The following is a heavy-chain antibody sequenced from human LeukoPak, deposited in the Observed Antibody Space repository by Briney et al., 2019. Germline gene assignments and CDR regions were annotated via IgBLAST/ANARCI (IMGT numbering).Heavy chain of an antibody. V-gene: IGHV3-7*01. Sequence: PGGSLRLSCPPSGFSFTRYWMNWVRQAPAAGMEWVALINPDGSQTNYVDSVKGRFTISRDNAENSLYLQMNSLRAEDTAVYYCARDLGYGALDPWGQGTLVTVSS. D-gene: IGHD4-17*01. CDR1: GFSFTRYW. CDR2: INPDGSQT. J-gene: IGHJ5*02. CDR3: ARDLGYGALDP.